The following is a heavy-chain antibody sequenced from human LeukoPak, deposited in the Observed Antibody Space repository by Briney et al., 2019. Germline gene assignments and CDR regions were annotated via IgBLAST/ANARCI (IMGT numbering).Heavy chain of an antibody. D-gene: IGHD3-22*01. V-gene: IGHV4-4*07. CDR3: ARGTYDSSAYYSVHHLDWYFDL. CDR2: VYTSGST. Sequence: PSETLSLTCTVSGGSISTYYWSWIRQPAGKGLEWIGRVYTSGSTNYNPSLKSRVTMSIATSKNQFSLKLSSVTAADTAVYYCARGTYDSSAYYSVHHLDWYFDLWGRGTLVTVSS. J-gene: IGHJ2*01. CDR1: GGSISTYY.